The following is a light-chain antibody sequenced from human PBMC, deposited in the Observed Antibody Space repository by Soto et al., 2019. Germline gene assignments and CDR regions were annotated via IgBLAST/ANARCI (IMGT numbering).Light chain of an antibody. CDR2: DAS. CDR3: QQRATWPLT. V-gene: IGKV3-11*01. Sequence: EIVLTQSPATLSLSPGERATLSCRASQSVSSYLAWYQQKPGQAPRLLIYDASNRATGIPARFGGSGSGTDFTLTISSLEPEDFAVYYCQQRATWPLTLGGGTKVGIK. J-gene: IGKJ4*01. CDR1: QSVSSY.